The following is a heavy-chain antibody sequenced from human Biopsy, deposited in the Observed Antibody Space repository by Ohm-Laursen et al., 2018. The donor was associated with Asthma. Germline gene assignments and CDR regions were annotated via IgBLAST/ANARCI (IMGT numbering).Heavy chain of an antibody. CDR3: AREDGWCRGGRCVSWFDS. CDR2: ISKDASTQ. J-gene: IGHJ5*01. V-gene: IGHV3-30*07. Sequence: SSLRLSCAASGFSFSNFAIHWVRQAPGKGLEWVGVISKDASTQDYADSVKGRFTMARDNSKNTLDLQMNSLRDEDAAVYYCAREDGWCRGGRCVSWFDSWGQGTLVTVSS. CDR1: GFSFSNFA. D-gene: IGHD2-15*01.